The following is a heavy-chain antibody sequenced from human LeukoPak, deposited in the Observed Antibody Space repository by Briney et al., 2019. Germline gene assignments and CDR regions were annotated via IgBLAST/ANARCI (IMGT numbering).Heavy chain of an antibody. Sequence: GGSLRLSCAASGFTFSSYSMNWVRQAPGKGLEWVSSISSSSSYIYYADSVKGRFTISRDNAKNSLYLQMNSLRAEDTAVYYCTRQGSYYPADFDYWGQGTLVTVSS. CDR2: ISSSSSYI. CDR3: TRQGSYYPADFDY. CDR1: GFTFSSYS. V-gene: IGHV3-21*01. J-gene: IGHJ4*02. D-gene: IGHD3-22*01.